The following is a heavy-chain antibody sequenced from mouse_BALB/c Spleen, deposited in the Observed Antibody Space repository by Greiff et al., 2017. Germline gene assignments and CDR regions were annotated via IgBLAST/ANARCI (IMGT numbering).Heavy chain of an antibody. CDR3: ARGGSYYCSLYAMDY. CDR2: ISSGSSTI. V-gene: IGHV5-17*02. J-gene: IGHJ4*01. CDR1: GFTFSSFG. D-gene: IGHD1-2*01. Sequence: EVQLVESGGGLVQPGGSRKLSCAASGFTFSSFGMYWVRQAPEKGLEWVAYISSGSSTIYYADTVKGRFTFSRDNPKNTLFLQMTSLRSEDTAMYYCARGGSYYCSLYAMDYWGQGTSVTVSS.